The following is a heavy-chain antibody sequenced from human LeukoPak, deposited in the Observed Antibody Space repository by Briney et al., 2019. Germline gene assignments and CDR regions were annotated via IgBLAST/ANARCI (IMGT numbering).Heavy chain of an antibody. V-gene: IGHV1-46*03. J-gene: IGHJ6*03. D-gene: IGHD3-10*01. CDR1: GYTFTSYY. CDR3: ASLERGPVRYGRRGYYYYMDV. CDR2: INPSGGST. Sequence: GASVKVSCKASGYTFTSYYMHWVRQAPGQGLEWMGIINPSGGSTSYAQKFQGRVTMTRDTSTSTVYMELSSLRSEDTAVYYCASLERGPVRYGRRGYYYYMDVWSKGITVTVSS.